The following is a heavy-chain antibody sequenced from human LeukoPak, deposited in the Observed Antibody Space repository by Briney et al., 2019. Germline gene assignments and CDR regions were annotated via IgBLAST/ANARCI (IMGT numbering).Heavy chain of an antibody. CDR3: ARDKVYYYDSSGYSYYWYFDL. V-gene: IGHV3-66*01. J-gene: IGHJ2*01. Sequence: PGGSLRLSCAASGFIVRNRYMTWVRQAPGKGLEWVSFISSGGSTYYADSVKGRFTISRDNSKNTLYLQMNSLRAEDTAVYYCARDKVYYYDSSGYSYYWYFDLWGRGTLVTVSS. CDR1: GFIVRNRY. D-gene: IGHD3-22*01. CDR2: ISSGGST.